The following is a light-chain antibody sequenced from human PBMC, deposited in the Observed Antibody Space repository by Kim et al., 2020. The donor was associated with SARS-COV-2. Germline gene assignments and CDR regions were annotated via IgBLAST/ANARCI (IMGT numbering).Light chain of an antibody. CDR3: QQYYDLPLT. CDR1: QEIDSR. V-gene: IGKV1-33*01. Sequence: GDRVTITCQASQEIDSRLSWYQQRPGRAPELLIFGASNLEPGAPSRFSGSESETDFTFTIDSLQPDDVAIYYCQQYYDLPLTFGGGTKVDIK. CDR2: GAS. J-gene: IGKJ4*01.